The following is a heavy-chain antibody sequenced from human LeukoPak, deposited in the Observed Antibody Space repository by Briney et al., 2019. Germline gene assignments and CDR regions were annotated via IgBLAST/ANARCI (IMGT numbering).Heavy chain of an antibody. CDR3: AKVGSPLYCSGGRCYSGYFGY. V-gene: IGHV3-9*01. D-gene: IGHD2-15*01. Sequence: PGGSLRLSCAASGFTFDNYAMHWVRQAPGKGLEWVSVISWNSGSIGYADSVKGRFTISRDNAKNSLYLQMNSLRAEDTALYYCAKVGSPLYCSGGRCYSGYFGYWGQGTLVTVSS. CDR1: GFTFDNYA. J-gene: IGHJ4*02. CDR2: ISWNSGSI.